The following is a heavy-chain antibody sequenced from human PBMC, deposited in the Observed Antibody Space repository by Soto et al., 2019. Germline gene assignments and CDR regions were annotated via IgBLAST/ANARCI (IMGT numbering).Heavy chain of an antibody. Sequence: PGGSLRLSCAASGFSIANYWMNWVRQAPGKGLEWVGNIKLDGSSQYYLGSVRGRFTISRDNAHNSLYLQMNNLGAEDTAIYYCARLESGSLDSWGQGTLVTVSS. CDR3: ARLESGSLDS. J-gene: IGHJ4*02. V-gene: IGHV3-7*01. CDR1: GFSIANYW. CDR2: IKLDGSSQ. D-gene: IGHD1-26*01.